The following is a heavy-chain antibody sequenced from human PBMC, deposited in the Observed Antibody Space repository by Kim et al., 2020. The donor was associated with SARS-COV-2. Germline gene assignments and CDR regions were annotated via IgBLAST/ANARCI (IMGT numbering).Heavy chain of an antibody. CDR3: AREGLGDILTGYYDNWFDP. Sequence: SETLSLTCTVSGGSISSGGYYWSWIRQHPGKGLEWIGYIYYSGSTYYNPSLKSRVTISVDTSKNQFSLKLSSVTAADTAVYYCAREGLGDILTGYYDNWFDPWGQGTLVTVSS. V-gene: IGHV4-31*03. CDR1: GGSISSGGYY. D-gene: IGHD3-9*01. CDR2: IYYSGST. J-gene: IGHJ5*02.